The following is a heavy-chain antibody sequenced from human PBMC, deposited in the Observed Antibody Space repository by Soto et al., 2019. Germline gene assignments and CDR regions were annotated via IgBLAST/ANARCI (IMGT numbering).Heavy chain of an antibody. CDR3: ARGVSYCSSTSCYTGYNWFDP. J-gene: IGHJ5*02. CDR1: GGSISSYY. D-gene: IGHD2-2*02. V-gene: IGHV4-59*01. CDR2: IYYSGST. Sequence: SETLSLTCTVSGGSISSYYWSWIRQPPGKGLEWIGYIYYSGSTNYNPSLKSRVTISVDTSKNQFSLKLSSVTAADTAVYYCARGVSYCSSTSCYTGYNWFDPWGQGTLVTVSS.